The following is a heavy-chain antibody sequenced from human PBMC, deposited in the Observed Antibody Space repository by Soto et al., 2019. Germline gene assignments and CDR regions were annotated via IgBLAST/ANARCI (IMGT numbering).Heavy chain of an antibody. CDR2: INSGGGTT. Sequence: PGGSLRLSCAASGFTFSTYWMHWIRQAPGKGLVWVSRINSGGGTTTYADSVMGRFTISRDNAKNTLYLQMNGLRAEDTALYYCARWFTYANFDYFDYPGHGTLLTVSS. CDR3: ARWFTYANFDYFDY. V-gene: IGHV3-74*01. CDR1: GFTFSTYW. J-gene: IGHJ4*01. D-gene: IGHD2-8*01.